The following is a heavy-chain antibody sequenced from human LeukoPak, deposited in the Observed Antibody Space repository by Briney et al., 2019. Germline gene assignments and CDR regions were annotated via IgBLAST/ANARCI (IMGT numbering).Heavy chain of an antibody. D-gene: IGHD3-22*01. Sequence: SETLSLTCTVSGASISSYDWSWIRQPAGNGLEWIGRIYTSGSTNYNPSLKSRVTMSVDTSKNQFSLKLSSVTAADTAVYYCAREPLYYYDSSGQESNRYNWFDPWGQGTLVTVSS. CDR2: IYTSGST. CDR1: GASISSYD. V-gene: IGHV4-4*07. CDR3: AREPLYYYDSSGQESNRYNWFDP. J-gene: IGHJ5*02.